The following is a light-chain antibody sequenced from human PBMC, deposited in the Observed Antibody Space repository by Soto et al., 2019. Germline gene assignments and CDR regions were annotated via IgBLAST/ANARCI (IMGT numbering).Light chain of an antibody. J-gene: IGKJ5*01. CDR2: GAS. Sequence: DIQMTQSPSSLSASVGDRVTITCRASQAINNNLAWFQQKPGKAPKSLIYGASRLESGVPSKFSGSGSGTDFTLTISSLQPDDFATFYCQQYNSYPITFGQGTRLEIK. CDR3: QQYNSYPIT. CDR1: QAINNN. V-gene: IGKV1-16*02.